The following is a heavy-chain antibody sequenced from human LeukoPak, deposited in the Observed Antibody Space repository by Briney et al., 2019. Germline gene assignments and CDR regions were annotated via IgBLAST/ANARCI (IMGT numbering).Heavy chain of an antibody. V-gene: IGHV1-2*02. CDR2: INPNSGGT. CDR3: ATVTTAMVIGGLDY. J-gene: IGHJ4*02. D-gene: IGHD5-18*01. CDR1: GYTFTGYY. Sequence: ASVKVSCKASGYTFTGYYMHWVRQAPGQGLEWMGWINPNSGGTNYAQKFQGRVTMTRDTSISTAYMELSRLISDDTAVYYCATVTTAMVIGGLDYWGQGTLVTVSS.